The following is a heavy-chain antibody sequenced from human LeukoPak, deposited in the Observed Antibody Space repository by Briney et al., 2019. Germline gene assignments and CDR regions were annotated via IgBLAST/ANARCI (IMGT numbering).Heavy chain of an antibody. CDR3: AKFSRAADSY. CDR2: LNWNGDNT. D-gene: IGHD2-15*01. V-gene: IGHV3-20*04. J-gene: IGHJ4*02. Sequence: GGSLRLSCAASGFTFGDYGMSWVRQAPGTGLEWVSGLNWNGDNTGYADSVKGRFTISRDNAKNSLYLQMDSLRAEDTAVYYCAKFSRAADSYWGQGTLVTVSS. CDR1: GFTFGDYG.